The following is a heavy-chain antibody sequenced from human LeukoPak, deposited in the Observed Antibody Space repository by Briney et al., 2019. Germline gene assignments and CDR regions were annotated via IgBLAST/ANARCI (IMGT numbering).Heavy chain of an antibody. Sequence: GRSLRLSCAASGFTFSSYGMHWVRQAPGKGLEWVAVIWYDGSNKYYADSVKGRFTISRDNSKNTLYLQMNSLRAEGTAVYYCAKSGPAAAGVFDYWGQGTLVTVSS. V-gene: IGHV3-33*06. CDR3: AKSGPAAAGVFDY. J-gene: IGHJ4*02. CDR1: GFTFSSYG. D-gene: IGHD6-13*01. CDR2: IWYDGSNK.